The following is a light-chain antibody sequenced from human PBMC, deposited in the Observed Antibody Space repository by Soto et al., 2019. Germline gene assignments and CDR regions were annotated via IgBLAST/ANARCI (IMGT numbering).Light chain of an antibody. J-gene: IGKJ2*01. CDR3: QHYGSSPPSYT. CDR1: QSISSSY. V-gene: IGKV3-20*01. CDR2: HTS. Sequence: EIVLTQSPGTLSLSPGDRVTLSCRASQSISSSYLAWYRQKPGQAPRLLIYHTSTRATGVPDRFSGSRSGTDFTLTISRLEPEDFALYYCQHYGSSPPSYTFGQGTKLEIK.